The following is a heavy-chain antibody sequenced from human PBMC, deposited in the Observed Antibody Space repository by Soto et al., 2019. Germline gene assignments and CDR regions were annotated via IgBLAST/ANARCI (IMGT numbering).Heavy chain of an antibody. CDR1: GGSVSSGSYY. CDR3: ASLYTAMARAYYYYGMDV. V-gene: IGHV4-61*01. J-gene: IGHJ6*02. CDR2: IYYSGST. Sequence: QVQLQESGPGLVKPSETLSLTCTVSGGSVSSGSYYWSWIRQPPGKGLDWIGYIYYSGSTNYNPSLKSRVTISVDTSKNQFSLKLSSVTAADTAVYYCASLYTAMARAYYYYGMDVWGQGTTVTVSS. D-gene: IGHD5-18*01.